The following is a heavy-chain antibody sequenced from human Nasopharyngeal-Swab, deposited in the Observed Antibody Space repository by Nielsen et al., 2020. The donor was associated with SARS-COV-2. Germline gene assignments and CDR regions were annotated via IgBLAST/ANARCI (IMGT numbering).Heavy chain of an antibody. J-gene: IGHJ4*02. CDR2: INPSGGST. D-gene: IGHD2-15*01. V-gene: IGHV1-46*01. CDR3: ARDKHPRDCSGGSCYLLDY. Sequence: WVGQAPGQELEWMGIINPSGGSTSYAQKFQGRVTMTRDTSTSTVYMELSSLRSEDTAVYYCARDKHPRDCSGGSCYLLDYWGQGTLVTVSS.